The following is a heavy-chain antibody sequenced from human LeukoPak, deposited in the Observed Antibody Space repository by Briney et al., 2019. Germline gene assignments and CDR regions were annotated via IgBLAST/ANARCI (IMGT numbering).Heavy chain of an antibody. CDR1: GYTFTRYG. Sequence: ASAKVSRKASGYTFTRYGISWVRQAPGQGLEWMGWINTYNGYTDYAQKLQGRVTMTTDTSTSTAYMELRSLRSDDTALYYCATNYYDSSGYSSIDYWGQGTLVTVPP. V-gene: IGHV1-18*01. CDR2: INTYNGYT. J-gene: IGHJ4*02. CDR3: ATNYYDSSGYSSIDY. D-gene: IGHD3-22*01.